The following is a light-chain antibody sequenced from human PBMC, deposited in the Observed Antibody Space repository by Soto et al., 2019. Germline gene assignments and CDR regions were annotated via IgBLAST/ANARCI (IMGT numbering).Light chain of an antibody. CDR2: GAS. V-gene: IGKV3-20*01. J-gene: IGKJ1*01. CDR1: QSVGSD. CDR3: QQYGSSPTWT. Sequence: IVMTQSPATLSVSPGERATLSCRASQSVGSDLAWYQQKPGQAPRLVIYGASTRATGIPDRFSGSGSGTDFTLTISRREPEDSAVYYCQQYGSSPTWTFGQGTKVDIK.